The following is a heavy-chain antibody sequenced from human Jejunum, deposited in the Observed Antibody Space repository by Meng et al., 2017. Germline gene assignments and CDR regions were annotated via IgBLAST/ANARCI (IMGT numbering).Heavy chain of an antibody. J-gene: IGHJ4*02. CDR1: DGSISMSGSYY. V-gene: IGHV4-61*02. CDR3: ARELQYRGYNQYYFDY. Sequence: SETLSLTCTVSDGSISMSGSYYWSWIRQPAGKGLEWIGRIYASGSTDYNDSFESRVTISLDTSNNQFFLKLSSVSAADTAVYYCARELQYRGYNQYYFDYWGQGTLVTVSS. D-gene: IGHD5-12*01. CDR2: IYASGST.